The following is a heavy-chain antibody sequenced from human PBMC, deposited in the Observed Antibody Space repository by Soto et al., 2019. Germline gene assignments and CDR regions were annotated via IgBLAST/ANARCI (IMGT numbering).Heavy chain of an antibody. V-gene: IGHV3-72*01. CDR3: VRLYCSENKCSHIDY. J-gene: IGHJ4*02. CDR2: SRNQAKKYTT. D-gene: IGHD2-15*01. CDR1: GFTFSDHY. Sequence: DVQVVESGGDLVQPGGSLRLSCVVSGFTFSDHYIDWVRQAPGKGLEWIARSRNQAKKYTTEYAASVKGRFTISRDDSKKSVYLQMNSLKTEDTAVYYCVRLYCSENKCSHIDYWGQGTLVTVSS.